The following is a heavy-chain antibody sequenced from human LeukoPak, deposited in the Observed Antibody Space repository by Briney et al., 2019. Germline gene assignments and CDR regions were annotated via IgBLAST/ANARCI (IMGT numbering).Heavy chain of an antibody. V-gene: IGHV3-23*01. D-gene: IGHD3-10*01. Sequence: GGSLRLSCAASGFTFRNYAMSWVRQAPGKGLEWVSTTSDGGGSTYYADSVKGRFTISRDNFKNTVYLQMNSLRADDTAVYYCATHSDFGSGSYRWFDPWGQGTLVIVSS. CDR1: GFTFRNYA. CDR2: TSDGGGST. CDR3: ATHSDFGSGSYRWFDP. J-gene: IGHJ5*02.